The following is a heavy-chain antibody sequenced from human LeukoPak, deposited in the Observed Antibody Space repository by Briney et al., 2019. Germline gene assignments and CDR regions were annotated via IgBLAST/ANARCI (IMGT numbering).Heavy chain of an antibody. Sequence: SQTLSLTCTVSGGSISSGSYYWSWIRQPAGKGLEWIGRIYTSGSTNYNPSPKSRVTISVDTSKNQFSLKLSSVTAADTAVYYCARDGGSKPDYGGNYWFDPWGQGTLVTVSS. CDR1: GGSISSGSYY. V-gene: IGHV4-61*02. J-gene: IGHJ5*02. D-gene: IGHD4-23*01. CDR2: IYTSGST. CDR3: ARDGGSKPDYGGNYWFDP.